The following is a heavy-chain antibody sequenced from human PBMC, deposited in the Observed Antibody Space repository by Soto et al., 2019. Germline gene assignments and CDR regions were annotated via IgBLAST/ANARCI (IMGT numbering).Heavy chain of an antibody. D-gene: IGHD4-17*01. CDR3: ARDKDYGYGDSPSLGY. J-gene: IGHJ4*02. CDR2: INAGNGNT. Sequence: ASVKVSCKASGYTFTSYAMHWVRQAPGQRLEWMGWINAGNGNTKYSQKFQGRVTITRDTSASTAYMELSSLRSEDTAVYYCARDKDYGYGDSPSLGYCGQGTLVPVSS. CDR1: GYTFTSYA. V-gene: IGHV1-3*01.